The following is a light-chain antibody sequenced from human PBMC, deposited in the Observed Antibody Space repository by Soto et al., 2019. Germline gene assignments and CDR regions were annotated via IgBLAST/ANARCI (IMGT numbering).Light chain of an antibody. J-gene: IGKJ1*01. CDR1: QSVSSSY. CDR2: GAS. V-gene: IGKV3-20*01. CDR3: QQYSRLPPT. Sequence: DIVLTQFPGTLALSPGERATLSCRASQSVSSSYLAWYQQKPGQAPRLLIYGASARATGIPDRFSVSGSGTDFTLTITRLEPEDFAIYYYQQYSRLPPTLGRGTQVEIK.